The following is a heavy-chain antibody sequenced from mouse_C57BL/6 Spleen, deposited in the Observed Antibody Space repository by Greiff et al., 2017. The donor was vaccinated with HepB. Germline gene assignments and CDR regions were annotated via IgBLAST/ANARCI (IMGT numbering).Heavy chain of an antibody. CDR1: GYTFTSYW. CDR2: IHPNSGST. CDR3: ARLSSCYYFDY. J-gene: IGHJ2*01. D-gene: IGHD3-2*02. Sequence: QVQLQQPGAELVKPGASVKLSCKASGYTFTSYWMHWVKQRPGQGLEWIGMIHPNSGSTNYNEKFKSKATLTVDKSSSTAYMQRSSLTSEDSAVYYCARLSSCYYFDYWGQGTTLTVSS. V-gene: IGHV1-64*01.